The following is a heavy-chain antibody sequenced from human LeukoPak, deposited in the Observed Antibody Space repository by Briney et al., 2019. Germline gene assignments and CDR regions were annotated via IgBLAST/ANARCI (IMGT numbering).Heavy chain of an antibody. Sequence: SQTLSLTCAISGDSVSSNSAAWNWIRRSPSRGLEWLGRTYYRSKWYNDYAESVKSRITINADTSKNRISLQLNSVTPEDTAVYYCARKKAVAGLFDYWGQGTLVTVSS. D-gene: IGHD6-19*01. CDR3: ARKKAVAGLFDY. CDR2: TYYRSKWYN. V-gene: IGHV6-1*01. J-gene: IGHJ4*02. CDR1: GDSVSSNSAA.